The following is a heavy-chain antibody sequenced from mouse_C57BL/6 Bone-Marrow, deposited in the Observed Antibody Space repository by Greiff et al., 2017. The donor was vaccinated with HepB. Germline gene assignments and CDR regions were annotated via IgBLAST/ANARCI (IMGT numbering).Heavy chain of an antibody. Sequence: EVQLQESGPGLVKPSQTVFLTCTVTGISITTGNYRWSWIRQFPGNKLEWIGYIYYSGTITYNPSLTRRTTITRDTPKNQFFLEMNSLTAEDTATYYCARGEGGYPYAMDYWGQGTSVTVSS. CDR1: GISITTGNYR. D-gene: IGHD2-2*01. V-gene: IGHV3-5*01. CDR3: ARGEGGYPYAMDY. J-gene: IGHJ4*01. CDR2: IYYSGTI.